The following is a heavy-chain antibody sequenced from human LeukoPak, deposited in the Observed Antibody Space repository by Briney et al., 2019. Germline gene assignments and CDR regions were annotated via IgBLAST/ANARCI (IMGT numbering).Heavy chain of an antibody. V-gene: IGHV4-39*07. CDR1: GGSMNTRVYY. J-gene: IGHJ5*02. CDR3: ARDWGA. CDR2: VYYSGST. D-gene: IGHD3-16*01. Sequence: SETLSLTCTVSGGSMNTRVYYWGWIRHPPGKGLEWIGTVYYSGSTDYNPSLKSRVTISGDTSKNQFSLNLSSVTAADTAVYYCARDWGAWGQGTLVTVSS.